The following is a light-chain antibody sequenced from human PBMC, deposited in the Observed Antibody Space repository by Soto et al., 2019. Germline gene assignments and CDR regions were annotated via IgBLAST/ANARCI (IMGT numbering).Light chain of an antibody. Sequence: EIVMTQSPVTLSVSPGERGTLSCRASQSVSTKLLWYQQKPGQAPRLLIYGASTRATGIPARFSGGGSGTEFSLTISRLQSEDFAVYYCLQYNNWPYTFGQGTRVEI. CDR3: LQYNNWPYT. V-gene: IGKV3-15*01. J-gene: IGKJ2*01. CDR2: GAS. CDR1: QSVSTK.